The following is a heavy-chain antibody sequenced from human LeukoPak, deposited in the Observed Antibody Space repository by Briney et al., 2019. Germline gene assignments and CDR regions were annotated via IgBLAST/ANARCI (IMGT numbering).Heavy chain of an antibody. J-gene: IGHJ4*02. CDR2: IPVNGGST. D-gene: IGHD2-21*02. CDR3: AKIDCGGDCYSGYFDY. CDR1: GFTFSNYA. Sequence: GGSLRLSCVASGFTFSNYAMSWVRQAPGKGLEWVSAIPVNGGSTYYADSVKGRFTISRDNSKNTLYLQMNSLRAEDTAVYYCAKIDCGGDCYSGYFDYWGQGTLVTVSS. V-gene: IGHV3-23*01.